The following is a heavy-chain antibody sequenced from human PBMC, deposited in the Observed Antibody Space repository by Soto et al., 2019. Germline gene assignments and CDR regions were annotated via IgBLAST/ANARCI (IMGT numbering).Heavy chain of an antibody. Sequence: EVQLVESGGGLVKPGESLRLSCAASGLNFNDAWMNWFRQAPGKEPEWVGRIKGKTEGEATDYAAPVKGRFTILRDDSRDTLYLQMNSLTIEDTAVYHCTINSGRTWWAVWGQGTTVTVSS. CDR3: TINSGRTWWAV. V-gene: IGHV3-15*07. CDR1: GLNFNDAW. D-gene: IGHD5-12*01. CDR2: IKGKTEGEAT. J-gene: IGHJ6*02.